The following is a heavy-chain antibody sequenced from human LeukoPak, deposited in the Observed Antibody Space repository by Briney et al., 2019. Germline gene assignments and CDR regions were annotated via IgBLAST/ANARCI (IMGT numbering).Heavy chain of an antibody. J-gene: IGHJ4*02. D-gene: IGHD3-10*01. CDR2: IKQAGSEK. CDR1: GFTFSSSW. Sequence: PGGSLRLSCAASGFTFSSSWMNWVRQAPGKGLEWVANIKQAGSEKYYVDSVKGRFTISRDNAKNSLYLQMNSLRAEDTAVYYCARAGSVASQLFDYWGQGTLVTVSS. CDR3: ARAGSVASQLFDY. V-gene: IGHV3-7*03.